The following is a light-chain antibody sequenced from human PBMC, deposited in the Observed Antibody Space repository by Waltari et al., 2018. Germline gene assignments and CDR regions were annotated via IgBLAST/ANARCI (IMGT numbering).Light chain of an antibody. CDR3: QQFNDWPRT. J-gene: IGKJ1*01. V-gene: IGKV3-15*01. CDR1: QSISIN. CDR2: EAS. Sequence: EVVMTQSPATLSVSQGERATLSCRASQSISINMVWYQQRPGQAPRLLIYEASMRATDIPARFSGSGSGTVFTLTISSVQSEDAAVYYCQQFNDWPRTFGQGTKVEIK.